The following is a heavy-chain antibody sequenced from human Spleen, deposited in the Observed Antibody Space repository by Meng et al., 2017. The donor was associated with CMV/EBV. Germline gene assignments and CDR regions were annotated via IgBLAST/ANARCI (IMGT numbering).Heavy chain of an antibody. CDR3: AKGTYDFWSGYSPSQDGMDV. V-gene: IGHV3-9*01. D-gene: IGHD3-3*01. J-gene: IGHJ6*02. CDR1: GFTFDDYA. Sequence: SLKISCAASGFTFDDYAMHWVRQAPGKGLEWVSGISWNSGSIDYADSVKGRFTISRDNAKSSLYLQMNSLRATDTALYYCAKGTYDFWSGYSPSQDGMDVWGQGTTVTVSS. CDR2: ISWNSGSI.